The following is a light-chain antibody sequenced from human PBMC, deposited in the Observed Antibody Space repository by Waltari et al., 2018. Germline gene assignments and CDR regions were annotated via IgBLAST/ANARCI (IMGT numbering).Light chain of an antibody. V-gene: IGKV2-28*01. CDR3: MQALQTPYT. CDR2: LGS. Sequence: DIVMTQSPLSLSVTPGEAASISCRSSQSLLHSNGYNYLDWYLQKPGQSPQLLIYLGSNRASGVPDRFSGRASGTDFTLKISRVEAEDVGVYYCMQALQTPYTFGQGTKLEIK. J-gene: IGKJ2*01. CDR1: QSLLHSNGYNY.